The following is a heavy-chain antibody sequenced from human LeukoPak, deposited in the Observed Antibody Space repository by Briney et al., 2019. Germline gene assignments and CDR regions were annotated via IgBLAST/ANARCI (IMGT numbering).Heavy chain of an antibody. V-gene: IGHV4-31*03. Sequence: SETLFLTCTVSGGSISSGGYYWSWIRQHPGKGLEWIGYIYYSGSTYYNPSLKSRVTISVDTSKNQFSLKQSSVTAADTAVYYCARDLDYGDYGRDWYFDLWGRGTLVTVSS. CDR2: IYYSGST. CDR1: GGSISSGGYY. CDR3: ARDLDYGDYGRDWYFDL. D-gene: IGHD4-17*01. J-gene: IGHJ2*01.